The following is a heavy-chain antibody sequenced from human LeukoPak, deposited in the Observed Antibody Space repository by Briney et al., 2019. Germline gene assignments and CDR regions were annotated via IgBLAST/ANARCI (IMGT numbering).Heavy chain of an antibody. D-gene: IGHD2/OR15-2a*01. CDR2: IYHSGST. Sequence: SETLSLTCTVSGYSISSGYYWGWIRQPPGKGLEWIGSIYHSGSTYYNPSLKSRVTISVDTSKNQFSLKLSSVTAADTAVYYCARNSMGRGPYFDYWGQGTLVTVSS. CDR3: ARNSMGRGPYFDY. V-gene: IGHV4-38-2*02. J-gene: IGHJ4*02. CDR1: GYSISSGYY.